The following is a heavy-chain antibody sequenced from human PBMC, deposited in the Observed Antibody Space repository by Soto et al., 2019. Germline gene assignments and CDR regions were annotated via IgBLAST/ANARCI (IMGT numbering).Heavy chain of an antibody. Sequence: QVQLVQSGAEVKKPGASVKVSCKASGYTFTTYGINWVRQAPGQGLEWMGWISAYNGNTNYAQKLQGRVTMTTDTSTSTAYMALRSLRYDETGVYYCARVWVGTTFAYYYGMDVWGQGTTVTVSS. CDR1: GYTFTTYG. V-gene: IGHV1-18*01. J-gene: IGHJ6*02. CDR3: ARVWVGTTFAYYYGMDV. CDR2: ISAYNGNT. D-gene: IGHD1-1*01.